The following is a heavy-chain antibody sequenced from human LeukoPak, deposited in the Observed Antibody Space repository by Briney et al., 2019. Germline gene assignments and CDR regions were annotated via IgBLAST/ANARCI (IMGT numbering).Heavy chain of an antibody. CDR3: AKEVPGPVWLPYFDY. CDR1: GFTFSSYA. V-gene: IGHV3-23*01. D-gene: IGHD5-24*01. J-gene: IGHJ4*02. CDR2: ISGSGRST. Sequence: PGGSLRLSCAASGFTFSSYAMSWVRQAPGKGLDWVSSISGSGRSTYYADSVKGRFTISRDNSKNTLYLQMNSLRAEDTAVYYCAKEVPGPVWLPYFDYWGQGTLVTVSS.